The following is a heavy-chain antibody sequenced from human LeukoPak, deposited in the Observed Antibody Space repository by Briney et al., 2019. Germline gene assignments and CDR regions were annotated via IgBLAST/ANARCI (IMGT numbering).Heavy chain of an antibody. CDR1: GFTFSSYS. D-gene: IGHD3-22*01. Sequence: GGSLRLSCAASGFTFSSYSMNWVRQAPGKGLEWVSYISSSSSTIYYADSVKGRFTISRDNAKNSLYLQMNSLRAEDTAVYYCARDTYYYDSSGYSPLDYWGQGTLVTVSS. CDR3: ARDTYYYDSSGYSPLDY. J-gene: IGHJ4*02. CDR2: ISSSSSTI. V-gene: IGHV3-48*01.